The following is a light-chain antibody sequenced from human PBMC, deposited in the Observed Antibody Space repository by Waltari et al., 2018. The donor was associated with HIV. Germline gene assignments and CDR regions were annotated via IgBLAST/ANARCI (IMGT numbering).Light chain of an antibody. CDR1: QSLLFCSPGKNF. CDR2: WAT. J-gene: IGKJ2*01. Sequence: DIVMTQSPESLTVSLGASATINCNSTQSLLFCSPGKNFLAWYQLRPGQPPKLLLSWATSRETGVPERFGGTASGTNFTLTIDNFQAEDVAIYYCQQYFTNPRTFGQGTELQI. V-gene: IGKV4-1*01. CDR3: QQYFTNPRT.